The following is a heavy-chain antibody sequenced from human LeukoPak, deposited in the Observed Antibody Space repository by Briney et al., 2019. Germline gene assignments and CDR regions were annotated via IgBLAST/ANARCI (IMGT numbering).Heavy chain of an antibody. CDR1: GFTFSSYS. D-gene: IGHD4-17*01. CDR3: ARDYGDLPARVPYFDY. Sequence: GGSLRLSCAASGFTFSSYSMNWVRQAPGKGLEWVSYISSSSSMIYYADSVKGRFTISRDNARNSLYLQMKSLRDEDTAIYYCARDYGDLPARVPYFDYWGQGTLVTVSS. V-gene: IGHV3-48*02. CDR2: ISSSSSMI. J-gene: IGHJ4*02.